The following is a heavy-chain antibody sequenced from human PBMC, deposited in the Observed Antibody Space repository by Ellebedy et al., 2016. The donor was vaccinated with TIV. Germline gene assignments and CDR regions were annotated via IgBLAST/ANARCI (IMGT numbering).Heavy chain of an antibody. D-gene: IGHD2-15*01. V-gene: IGHV4-30-4*01. J-gene: IGHJ4*02. CDR3: ARGYCSGGSCYSFDY. CDR2: IYYSGST. CDR1: GGSISSGDYY. Sequence: MPSETLSLTCTVSGGSISSGDYYWSWIRQPPGKGLEWIGYIYYSGSTYYNPSLKSRVTISVDTSKNQFSLKLSSVTAADTAVYYCARGYCSGGSCYSFDYWGQGTLVTVSS.